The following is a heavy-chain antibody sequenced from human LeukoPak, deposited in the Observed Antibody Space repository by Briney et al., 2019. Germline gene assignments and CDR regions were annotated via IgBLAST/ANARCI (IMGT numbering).Heavy chain of an antibody. J-gene: IGHJ4*02. Sequence: PSETLSLTCTVSGGSISSYYWSCIRQPPGKGLEWIGYMYYSGSTKYNPSLKSRVTISVDTSKNQFSLRLSSVTAADTAVYYCARHLRGVIPHFDYWGQGNLVTVSS. D-gene: IGHD3-10*01. CDR3: ARHLRGVIPHFDY. CDR1: GGSISSYY. CDR2: MYYSGST. V-gene: IGHV4-59*08.